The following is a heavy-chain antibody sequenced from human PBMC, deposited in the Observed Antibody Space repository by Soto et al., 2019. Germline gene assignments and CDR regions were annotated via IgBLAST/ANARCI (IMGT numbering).Heavy chain of an antibody. Sequence: SETLSLTCTVSGGSISSSSYYWGWIRQPPGKGLEWIGSIYYSGSTYYNPSLKSRVTISVDTSKNQFSLKLSSVTAADTAVYYCASSLGSYRLRFDPWGQGTLVTVSS. V-gene: IGHV4-39*01. CDR2: IYYSGST. CDR1: GGSISSSSYY. CDR3: ASSLGSYRLRFDP. D-gene: IGHD3-16*02. J-gene: IGHJ5*02.